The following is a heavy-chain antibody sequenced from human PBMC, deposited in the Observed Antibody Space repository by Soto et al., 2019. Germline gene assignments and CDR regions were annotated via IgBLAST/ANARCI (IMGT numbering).Heavy chain of an antibody. CDR2: IYYSGST. J-gene: IGHJ6*02. V-gene: IGHV4-30-4*01. CDR3: ARDIVLVPFLFGYYGMDI. D-gene: IGHD2-2*01. Sequence: SEILSLTCTVSGDSISSGDYYWSWIRQPPGKGLEWIGYIYYSGSTYYNPSLKSRVTISVDTSKNQFSLKLSSVTAADTAVYYCARDIVLVPFLFGYYGMDIWGQGTTVTVSS. CDR1: GDSISSGDYY.